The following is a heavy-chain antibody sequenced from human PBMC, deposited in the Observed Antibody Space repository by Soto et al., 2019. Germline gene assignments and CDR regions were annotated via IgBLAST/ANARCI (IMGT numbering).Heavy chain of an antibody. Sequence: GGSLRLSCAASGFTVSSNYMSWVRQAPGKGLEWVSVIYSGGSTYYADSVKGRFTISRDNSKNTLYLQMNSLRAEDTAVYYCARIYSSGWYVTDYWGQGTLVTVSS. CDR1: GFTVSSNY. CDR3: ARIYSSGWYVTDY. V-gene: IGHV3-53*01. D-gene: IGHD6-19*01. CDR2: IYSGGST. J-gene: IGHJ4*02.